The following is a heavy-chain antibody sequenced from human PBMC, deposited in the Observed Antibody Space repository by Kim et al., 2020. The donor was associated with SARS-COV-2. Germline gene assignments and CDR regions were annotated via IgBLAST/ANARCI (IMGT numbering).Heavy chain of an antibody. CDR1: GFTFRDWA. D-gene: IGHD3-10*01. Sequence: GGSLRLSCAASGFTFRDWAMSWVRQTPGQGLEWVSSISSGSATYYADSAKGRFTISRDNSTNTVFLQQNSLLAADTAPYYCAKAGGSSNHGNYYFNYWG. CDR3: AKAGGSSNHGNYYFNY. CDR2: ISSGSAT. J-gene: IGHJ4*01. V-gene: IGHV3-23*01.